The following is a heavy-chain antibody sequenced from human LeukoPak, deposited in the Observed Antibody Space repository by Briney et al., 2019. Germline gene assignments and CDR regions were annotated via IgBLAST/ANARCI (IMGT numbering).Heavy chain of an antibody. Sequence: ASVKVSCKASGYTFTGYGISWVRQAPGQGLEWMGWISAYNGNTNYAQKLQGRVTMTTDTSTSTAYMELRSLRSDDTAVYYCARYSSCSSISCPLYGMDVWGQGTTVTVSS. D-gene: IGHD2-2*01. J-gene: IGHJ6*02. CDR1: GYTFTGYG. CDR2: ISAYNGNT. V-gene: IGHV1-18*01. CDR3: ARYSSCSSISCPLYGMDV.